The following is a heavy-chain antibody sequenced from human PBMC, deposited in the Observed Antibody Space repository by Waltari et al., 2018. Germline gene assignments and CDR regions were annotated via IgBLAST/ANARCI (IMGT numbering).Heavy chain of an antibody. CDR3: ARDQWFAFDI. J-gene: IGHJ3*02. CDR1: GFPLSSYW. D-gene: IGHD3-22*01. CDR2: IKKDGSEE. V-gene: IGHV3-7*01. Sequence: EVQLVESGGGLVQPGGSLSLSCAAPGFPLSSYWMSWVRQAPGKGLEWVANIKKDGSEEYYVDSVRGRFTISRDNAKNSLYLQMNSLRPEDTAVYYCARDQWFAFDIWGQGTMVTVSS.